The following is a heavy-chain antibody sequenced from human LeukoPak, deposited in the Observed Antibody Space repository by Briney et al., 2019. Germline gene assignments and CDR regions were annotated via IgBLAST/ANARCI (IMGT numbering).Heavy chain of an antibody. CDR3: AKGASGSYLNYYFDY. J-gene: IGHJ4*02. CDR1: GFTFSSYG. D-gene: IGHD1-26*01. V-gene: IGHV3-30*18. CDR2: ISYDGSNK. Sequence: GRSLRLSCAASGFTFSSYGMHWVRQAPGKGLEGVAVISYDGSNKYYADSVKGRFTISRDNSKNTLYLQMNSLRAEDTAVYYCAKGASGSYLNYYFDYWGQGTLVTVSS.